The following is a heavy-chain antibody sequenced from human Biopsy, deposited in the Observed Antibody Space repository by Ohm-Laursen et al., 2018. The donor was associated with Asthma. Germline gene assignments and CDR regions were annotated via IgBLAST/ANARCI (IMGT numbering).Heavy chain of an antibody. CDR3: ARDYDGDYVQRHLPLAY. CDR1: GGAFSNFA. Sequence: SSVKVSCKASGGAFSNFAISWVRQAPGQGLEWMGRIIPFYGTATYAQNFQGRLTLTADESTSTAYMELSSLRSEDTAVYFCARDYDGDYVQRHLPLAYWGQGTLVTASS. J-gene: IGHJ4*02. D-gene: IGHD4-17*01. CDR2: IIPFYGTA. V-gene: IGHV1-69*15.